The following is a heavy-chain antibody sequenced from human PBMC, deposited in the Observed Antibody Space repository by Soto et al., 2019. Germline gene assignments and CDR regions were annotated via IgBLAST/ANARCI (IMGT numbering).Heavy chain of an antibody. J-gene: IGHJ6*02. CDR1: GFTFSSYA. CDR2: ISGSGGST. Sequence: EVQLLESGGGLVQPGGSLRLSCAASGFTFSSYAMSWVRQAPGKGLEWVSAISGSGGSTYYADSVKGRFTISRDNSKNTLYLQMNSLRAEDTAVYYCAGGDYVYYYYGMDVWGQGTTVTVSS. V-gene: IGHV3-23*01. CDR3: AGGDYVYYYYGMDV. D-gene: IGHD4-17*01.